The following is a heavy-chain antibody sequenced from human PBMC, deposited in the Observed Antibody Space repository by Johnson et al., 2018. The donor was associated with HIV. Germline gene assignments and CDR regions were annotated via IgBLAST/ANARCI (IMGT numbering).Heavy chain of an antibody. D-gene: IGHD6-6*01. CDR3: AKVHSSSSNGFDI. J-gene: IGHJ3*02. Sequence: QVHLVESGGGVVQPGRSLRLSCAASGFTFSSYAMHWVRQAPGKGLEWVAVISYDGSNKYYADYVKGRFTISRDNYKNTLYLQMNSLRGEDTAVYYCAKVHSSSSNGFDIWGQGTMVTVSS. CDR1: GFTFSSYA. CDR2: ISYDGSNK. V-gene: IGHV3-30-3*01.